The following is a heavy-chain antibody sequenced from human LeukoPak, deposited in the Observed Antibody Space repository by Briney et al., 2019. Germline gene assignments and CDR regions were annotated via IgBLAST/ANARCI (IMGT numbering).Heavy chain of an antibody. V-gene: IGHV3-30*04. J-gene: IGHJ6*02. CDR2: ISHDGGKK. CDR3: ARAGKFGSTSDYYYGMDV. Sequence: GGSLRLSCAASGFTFRKYAMHWVRQAPGKGLEWVAVISHDGGKKYYVDSVKGRFTISRDNSKNTLSLQMNSLRVEDTAVYSCARAGKFGSTSDYYYGMDVRGQGTTVTVSS. CDR1: GFTFRKYA. D-gene: IGHD2-2*01.